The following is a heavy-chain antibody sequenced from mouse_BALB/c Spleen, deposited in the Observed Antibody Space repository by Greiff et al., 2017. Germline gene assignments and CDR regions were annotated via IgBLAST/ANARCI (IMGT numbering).Heavy chain of an antibody. D-gene: IGHD2-3*01. Sequence: EVQLQESGPGLVKPSQSLSLTCTVTGYSITSDYAWIWIRQFPGNKLEWMGYISYSGSTSYNPSLKSRISITRDTSKNQFFLQLNSVTTEDTATYYCANGYYSAWFAYWGQGTLVTVSA. CDR1: GYSITSDYA. CDR2: ISYSGST. CDR3: ANGYYSAWFAY. J-gene: IGHJ3*01. V-gene: IGHV3-2*02.